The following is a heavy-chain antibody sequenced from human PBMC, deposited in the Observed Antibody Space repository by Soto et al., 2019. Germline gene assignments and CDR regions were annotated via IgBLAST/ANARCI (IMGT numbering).Heavy chain of an antibody. CDR3: ARRYGGNFDY. CDR1: GGSISSYY. D-gene: IGHD3-16*01. V-gene: IGHV4-59*01. Sequence: QVQLQESGPGLVKPSETLSLTCTVSGGSISSYYWSWIRQPPGKGLEWIGYIYYSGSTNYTPSLKRRVTRSVDTSKNQFSLKLSSVTAADTAVYYCARRYGGNFDYWGQGTLVTVSS. CDR2: IYYSGST. J-gene: IGHJ4*02.